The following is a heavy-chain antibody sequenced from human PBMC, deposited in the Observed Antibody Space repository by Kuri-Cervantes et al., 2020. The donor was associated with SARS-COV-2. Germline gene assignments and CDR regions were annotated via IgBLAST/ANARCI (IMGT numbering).Heavy chain of an antibody. CDR3: AKGGAVGLQEILYYFHYYYGMDV. V-gene: IGHV3-9*01. CDR2: ISWNSGRI. J-gene: IGHJ6*02. D-gene: IGHD2-8*01. CDR1: GFTFDSYA. Sequence: GGSLRLSCAASGFTFDSYAMHWVRQAPGKGLEWVSGISWNSGRIGYADSVKGRFTVSRDNAQNSLYLQMNSLRAEATAVYYCAKGGAVGLQEILYYFHYYYGMDVWGQGTTVTVSS.